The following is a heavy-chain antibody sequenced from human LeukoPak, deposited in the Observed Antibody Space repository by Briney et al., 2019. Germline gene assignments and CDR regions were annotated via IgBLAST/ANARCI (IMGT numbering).Heavy chain of an antibody. J-gene: IGHJ5*02. V-gene: IGHV4-39*07. CDR2: IYYSGST. D-gene: IGHD1-1*01. CDR3: ARFYTGWFDP. CDR1: GGSISSSSYY. Sequence: PSDTLSLTCTVSGGSISSSSYYWGWIRQPPGKGLEWIGSIYYSGSTYYNPSLKSRVTISVDTSKNQFSLKLSSVTAADTAVYYCARFYTGWFDPWGQGTLVTVSS.